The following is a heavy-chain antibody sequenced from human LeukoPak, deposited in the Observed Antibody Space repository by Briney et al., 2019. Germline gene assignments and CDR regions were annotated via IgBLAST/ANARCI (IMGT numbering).Heavy chain of an antibody. Sequence: SETLSLTCAVYGGSFSGYYWSWIRQPPGKGLEWIGEVERSGSTNYNPSLKSRVTISVDTSKKQFSLKLTSVTAADTAVYYCVRGYGSGSYWNYWGQGTLVAVSS. CDR2: VERSGST. D-gene: IGHD3-10*01. J-gene: IGHJ4*02. CDR3: VRGYGSGSYWNY. CDR1: GGSFSGYY. V-gene: IGHV4-34*01.